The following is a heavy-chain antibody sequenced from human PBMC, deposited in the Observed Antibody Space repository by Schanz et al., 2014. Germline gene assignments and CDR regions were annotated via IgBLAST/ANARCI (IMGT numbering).Heavy chain of an antibody. CDR2: IATSSSTR. Sequence: VQLVESGGGVVQPGGSLRLSCSASGFTFSSYAMHWVRQAPGKGLEWVSYIATSSSTRHYADSVKGRVTISRDNAKNSVSLQMRRLRVEDTAVYYCASGVHVSSLQKGLQFWGRGTLVIVSS. J-gene: IGHJ1*01. V-gene: IGHV3-48*01. CDR1: GFTFSSYA. D-gene: IGHD3-10*01. CDR3: ASGVHVSSLQKGLQF.